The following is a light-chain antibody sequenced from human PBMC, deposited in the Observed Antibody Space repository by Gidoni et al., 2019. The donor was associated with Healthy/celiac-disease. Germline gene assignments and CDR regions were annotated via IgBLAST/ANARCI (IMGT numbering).Light chain of an antibody. J-gene: IGLJ2*01. CDR2: EVS. V-gene: IGLV2-14*01. Sequence: QSALTHPASVSGSPGQSITISCTVTSSDVGGYNYVSWYQLHPGKAPKLMIYEVSNRPSGVSNRFTGSKSGNTASLTISGLQAEDEADYYCSSYTSSSTLVVFGGGTKLTVL. CDR1: SSDVGGYNY. CDR3: SSYTSSSTLVV.